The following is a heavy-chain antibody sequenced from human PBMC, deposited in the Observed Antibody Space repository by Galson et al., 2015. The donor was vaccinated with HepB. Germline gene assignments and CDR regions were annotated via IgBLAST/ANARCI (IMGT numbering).Heavy chain of an antibody. V-gene: IGHV4-38-2*01. Sequence: SETLSLTCAVSGYSISNAYYWGWIRQPPGKGLEWIGSIFHSGNTYYNPSLKSRVTISVDTSKNQFSLKLSSVTAADTAVYYCARSLRYSDYWGQGTLVTVSS. CDR2: IFHSGNT. CDR3: ARSLRYSDY. J-gene: IGHJ4*02. CDR1: GYSISNAYY.